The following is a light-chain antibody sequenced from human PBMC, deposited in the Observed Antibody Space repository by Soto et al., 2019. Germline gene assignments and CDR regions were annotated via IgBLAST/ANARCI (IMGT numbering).Light chain of an antibody. CDR2: DVS. J-gene: IGLJ1*01. CDR3: SSYTSSSTLV. CDR1: SSDVGGYNS. Sequence: QSVLTQPASVSGSPGRSITISCTGTSSDVGGYNSVSWYQQHPGKAPKLMIYDVSNRPSGVSNRFSGSKSGNTASLTISGLQAEDEADYYCSSYTSSSTLVFGTGTKLTVL. V-gene: IGLV2-14*01.